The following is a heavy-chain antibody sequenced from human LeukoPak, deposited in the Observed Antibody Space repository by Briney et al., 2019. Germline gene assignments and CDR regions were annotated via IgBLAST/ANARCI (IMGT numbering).Heavy chain of an antibody. V-gene: IGHV4-38-2*02. CDR1: GCSISSGYY. CDR2: IHHGGTT. CDR3: ARLLAYSSELDY. D-gene: IGHD6-25*01. Sequence: PSETLSLTCTVSGCSISSGYYWGWIRQPPGKGLEWIGSIHHGGTTYYNPSLKSPVTISVDTSKNQFSLKLSSVTAADTAVYYCARLLAYSSELDYWGQGTLVTVSS. J-gene: IGHJ4*02.